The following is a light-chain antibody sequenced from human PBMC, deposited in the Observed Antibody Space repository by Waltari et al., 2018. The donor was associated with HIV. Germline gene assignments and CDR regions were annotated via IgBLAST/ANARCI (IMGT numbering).Light chain of an antibody. J-gene: IGLJ2*01. CDR2: RHN. Sequence: QSVLTQPPSASGTPGQRVTISCSGSSSNIGSNYVYWYQQLPGTAPKLLIYRHNRRPAGVPDRFSGSKSGNSASRAISWLRSEDEADYYCATWDDSLSVVVFGGGTKLTVL. CDR3: ATWDDSLSVVV. CDR1: SSNIGSNY. V-gene: IGLV1-47*01.